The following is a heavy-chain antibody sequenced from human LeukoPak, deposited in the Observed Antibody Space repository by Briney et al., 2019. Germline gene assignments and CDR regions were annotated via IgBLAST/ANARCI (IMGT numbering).Heavy chain of an antibody. J-gene: IGHJ5*02. V-gene: IGHV4-61*02. CDR3: ARGYCSSTSCYAYNWFDP. Sequence: SETLSLTCTVSGGSISSGSYDWSWIRQPAGKGLEWIGRIYTSGSTNYNPSLKSRVTISVDTSKNQFSLKLSSVTAADTAVYYCARGYCSSTSCYAYNWFDPWGQGTLVTVSS. CDR1: GGSISSGSYD. D-gene: IGHD2-2*01. CDR2: IYTSGST.